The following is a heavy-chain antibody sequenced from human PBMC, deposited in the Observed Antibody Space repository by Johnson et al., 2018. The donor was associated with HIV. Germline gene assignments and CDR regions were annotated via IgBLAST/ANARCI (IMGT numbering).Heavy chain of an antibody. CDR2: INWNGGST. V-gene: IGHV3-20*04. CDR3: AKDILPLAITDACDI. J-gene: IGHJ3*02. CDR1: GFTFSDYY. D-gene: IGHD3-9*01. Sequence: VQLVESGGGLVKPGGSLRLSCAASGFTFSDYYMSWIRQAPGKGLEWVSGINWNGGSTGYADSVKGRFTISRDNAKNSLYLQMNSLRAEDTALYYCAKDILPLAITDACDIWGQGTMVTVSS.